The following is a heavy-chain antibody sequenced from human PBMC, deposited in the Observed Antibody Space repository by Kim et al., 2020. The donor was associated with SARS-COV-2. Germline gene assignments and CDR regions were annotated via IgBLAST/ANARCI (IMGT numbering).Heavy chain of an antibody. V-gene: IGHV4-39*01. CDR2: IYYSGST. D-gene: IGHD5-12*01. Sequence: SETLSLTCTVSGGSISSSSYYWGWIRQPPGKGLEWIGSIYYSGSTYYNPSLKSRVTISVDTSKNQFSLKLSSVTAADTAVYYCARHGPRDGYNSHLYAFDIWGQGTMVTVSS. CDR1: GGSISSSSYY. J-gene: IGHJ3*02. CDR3: ARHGPRDGYNSHLYAFDI.